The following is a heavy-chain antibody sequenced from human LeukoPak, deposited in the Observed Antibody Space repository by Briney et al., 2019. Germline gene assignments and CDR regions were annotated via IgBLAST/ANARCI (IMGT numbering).Heavy chain of an antibody. CDR2: ISSSGSTI. J-gene: IGHJ4*02. D-gene: IGHD5-18*01. CDR1: GFTFSSYD. CDR3: ASSMVTGPDY. Sequence: PGGSLRLSCAASGFTFSSYDMIWVRQAPGKGLEWVSYISSSGSTIYYADSVKGRFTISRDNAKNSLYLQMNSVRAEDTAVYYCASSMVTGPDYWGQGTLVTVSS. V-gene: IGHV3-48*03.